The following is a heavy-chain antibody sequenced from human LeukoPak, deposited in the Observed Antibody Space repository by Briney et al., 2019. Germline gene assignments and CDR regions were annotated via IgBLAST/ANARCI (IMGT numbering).Heavy chain of an antibody. J-gene: IGHJ4*02. D-gene: IGHD3-10*01. Sequence: GRSLRLSCAASGFTFSSYSMHWVRQAPGKGLEWVAVISYDGSNKYYADSVKGRFTISRDNSKNTLYLQMNSLRAEDTAVYYCAKDPYGSGSSSFDYWGQGTLVTVSS. CDR1: GFTFSSYS. CDR3: AKDPYGSGSSSFDY. CDR2: ISYDGSNK. V-gene: IGHV3-30*18.